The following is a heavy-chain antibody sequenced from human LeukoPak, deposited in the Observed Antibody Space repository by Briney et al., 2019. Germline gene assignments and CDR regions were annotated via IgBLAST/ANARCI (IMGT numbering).Heavy chain of an antibody. D-gene: IGHD6-19*01. CDR2: INGGGDDT. CDR3: AAVNRIVVTGNLD. Sequence: PGGSLRLSCAASGFTFISYSMSWVRQAPGKGLEWVSAINGGGDDTYYADSVKGRFTISRDNSKNPLYLQMNSLRAEDTAVYYCAAVNRIVVTGNLDWGQGTLVTVSS. J-gene: IGHJ4*02. V-gene: IGHV3-23*01. CDR1: GFTFISYS.